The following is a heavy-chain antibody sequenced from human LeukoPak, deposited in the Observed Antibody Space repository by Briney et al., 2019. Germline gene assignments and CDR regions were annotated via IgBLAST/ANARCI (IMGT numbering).Heavy chain of an antibody. V-gene: IGHV3-7*01. CDR3: ARAWGAYGDYVWGSQGELDY. CDR2: IKQDGSEK. J-gene: IGHJ4*02. Sequence: GGSLRLSCAASGFTVSSNYMSWVRQPPGKGLEWVANIKQDGSEKYYVDSVKGRFTISRDNAKNSLYLQMNSLRAEDTAVYYCARAWGAYGDYVWGSQGELDYWGQGTLVTVSS. CDR1: GFTVSSNY. D-gene: IGHD3-16*01.